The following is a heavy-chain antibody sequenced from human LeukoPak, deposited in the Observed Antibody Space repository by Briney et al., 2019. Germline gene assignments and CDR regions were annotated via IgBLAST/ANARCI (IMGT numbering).Heavy chain of an antibody. CDR3: ASEGSSPEVPDY. CDR1: GGSFSGYY. CDR2: INHSGST. Sequence: SETLSLTCAVYGGSFSGYYWSWIRQPPGKGLEWIGEINHSGSTNYNPSLKSRVTISVDTSKNQFSLKLSSVTAADTAVYYCASEGSSPEVPDYWGQGTLVTVSS. J-gene: IGHJ4*02. V-gene: IGHV4-34*01. D-gene: IGHD6-6*01.